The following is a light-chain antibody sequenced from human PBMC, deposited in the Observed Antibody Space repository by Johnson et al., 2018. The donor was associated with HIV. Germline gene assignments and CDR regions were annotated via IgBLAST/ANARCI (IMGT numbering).Light chain of an antibody. J-gene: IGLJ1*01. CDR1: SSNIGNNY. V-gene: IGLV1-51*01. CDR3: GTWDSSLSAV. CDR2: DNN. Sequence: HSVLTQPPSVSAAPGQKVTISCSGSSSNIGNNYVSWYQQLPGTAPKLLIYDNNKRPSGIPDRFSGSKSGTSATLGITGLPTGDEADYYCGTWDSSLSAVFGTGTKVTVL.